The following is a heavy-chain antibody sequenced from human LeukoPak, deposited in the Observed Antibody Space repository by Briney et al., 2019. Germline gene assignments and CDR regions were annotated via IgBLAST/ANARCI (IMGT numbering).Heavy chain of an antibody. CDR2: IIPILGIA. J-gene: IGHJ4*02. CDR3: ARVELGSFDY. CDR1: GGTFSSYA. D-gene: IGHD7-27*01. V-gene: IGHV1-69*04. Sequence: SVEVSCKASGGTFSSYAISWVRQAPGQGLEWMGRIIPILGIANYAQKFQGRVTITADKSTSTAYMELSSLRSEDTAVYYCARVELGSFDYWGQGTLVTVSS.